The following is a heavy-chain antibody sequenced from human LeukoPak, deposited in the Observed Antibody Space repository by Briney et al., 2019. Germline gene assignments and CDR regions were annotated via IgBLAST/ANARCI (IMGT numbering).Heavy chain of an antibody. Sequence: PSETLSLTCTVPGGSINNYYWSWIRQPAGKGLEWIGRIYSSGSTNYSPSLKSRVTMSVDTSKTQYSLRLSSVTAADTAVYYCARGPDTRGYSYYFDYWGQGTLVSVSS. CDR1: GGSINNYY. CDR2: IYSSGST. J-gene: IGHJ4*02. D-gene: IGHD5-18*01. V-gene: IGHV4-4*07. CDR3: ARGPDTRGYSYYFDY.